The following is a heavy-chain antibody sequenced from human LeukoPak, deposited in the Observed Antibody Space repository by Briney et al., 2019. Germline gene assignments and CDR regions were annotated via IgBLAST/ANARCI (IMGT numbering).Heavy chain of an antibody. J-gene: IGHJ5*02. CDR3: ARSVGATTDWFDP. D-gene: IGHD1-26*01. Sequence: GGSLRLSCAASGFTFSSNGMCWVRQAPGKRLEWVAVIWYDGSNKYYADSVKGRFTISRDNSKNTLYLEMNSLRGEDTAVYYCARSVGATTDWFDPWGQGTQVIVSS. V-gene: IGHV3-33*01. CDR1: GFTFSSNG. CDR2: IWYDGSNK.